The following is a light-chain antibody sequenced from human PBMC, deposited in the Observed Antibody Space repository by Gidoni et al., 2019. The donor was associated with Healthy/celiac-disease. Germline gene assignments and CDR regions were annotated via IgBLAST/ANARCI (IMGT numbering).Light chain of an antibody. J-gene: IGKJ3*01. CDR3: QQYNNWHPGECT. V-gene: IGKV3-15*01. Sequence: ILITTPTATLSLSPGERATPCCRASQSVSSNLAWYQQKPGQAPRLLIYGASTRATGIPARFSGSGSGTEFTLTISSLQSEDFAVYYCQQYNNWHPGECTFGPGTKVDIK. CDR1: QSVSSN. CDR2: GAS.